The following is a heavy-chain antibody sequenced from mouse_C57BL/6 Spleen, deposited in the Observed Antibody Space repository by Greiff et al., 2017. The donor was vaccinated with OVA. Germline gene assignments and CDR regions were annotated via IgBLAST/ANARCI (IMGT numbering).Heavy chain of an antibody. CDR2: IYPGSGST. Sequence: QVQLKQPGAELVKPGASVKMSCKASGYTFTSYWITWVKQRPGQGLEWIGDIYPGSGSTNYNEKFKSKATLTVDTSSSTADMQLSSLTSEDSAVYDCARSGYYGNPAWFAYWGQGTLVTVSA. D-gene: IGHD1-1*01. V-gene: IGHV1-55*01. CDR3: ARSGYYGNPAWFAY. CDR1: GYTFTSYW. J-gene: IGHJ3*01.